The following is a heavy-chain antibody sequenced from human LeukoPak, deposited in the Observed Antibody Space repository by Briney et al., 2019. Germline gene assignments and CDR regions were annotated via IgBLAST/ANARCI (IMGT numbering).Heavy chain of an antibody. Sequence: SETLSLTCTVSGDSVTSGYWSWIRQPPGKGLEWIGYIYDSGITDYNPSLKSRLTISVDTPNNQFSLNLSSVTAADTAVYYCAGRGHRYSRDWGQGILVTVSS. V-gene: IGHV4-4*09. J-gene: IGHJ1*01. CDR1: GDSVTSGY. D-gene: IGHD2-15*01. CDR3: AGRGHRYSRD. CDR2: IYDSGIT.